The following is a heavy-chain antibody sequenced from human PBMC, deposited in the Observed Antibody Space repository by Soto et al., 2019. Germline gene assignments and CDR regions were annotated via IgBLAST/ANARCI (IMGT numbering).Heavy chain of an antibody. CDR3: AKETWGETSCDL. V-gene: IGHV3-23*01. CDR1: GFTFINYA. J-gene: IGHJ2*01. Sequence: EVQLMESGGGVVQPGGSLRLSCAASGFTFINYAISWVRQAPGKGLEWISGTTASGSLTYYADSVKGRFTVSRDNSKNTLYLQMNSLRVEDKAVYFCAKETWGETSCDLWGRGTLVTVSS. CDR2: TTASGSLT. D-gene: IGHD7-27*01.